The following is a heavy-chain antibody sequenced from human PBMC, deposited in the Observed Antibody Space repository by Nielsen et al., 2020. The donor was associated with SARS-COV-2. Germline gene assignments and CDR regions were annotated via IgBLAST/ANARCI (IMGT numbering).Heavy chain of an antibody. CDR3: ARVGSYGDPEYLDY. CDR1: GFTFSNYW. V-gene: IGHV3-74*01. CDR2: IDVDGTRT. Sequence: GESLKISCAASGFTFSNYWMHWVRQGPGKGLEWVSRIDVDGTRTNYAGSVKGRFTISRDNARNTLFLQMNSLTAEDTAVYYCARVGSYGDPEYLDYWGQGALVTVSS. D-gene: IGHD4/OR15-4a*01. J-gene: IGHJ4*02.